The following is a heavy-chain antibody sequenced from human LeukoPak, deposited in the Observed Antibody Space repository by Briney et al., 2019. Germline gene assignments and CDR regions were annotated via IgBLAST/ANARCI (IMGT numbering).Heavy chain of an antibody. CDR1: GFTFSSYG. CDR2: IWYDGSNK. J-gene: IGHJ4*02. Sequence: GGSLRLSCAASGFTFSSYGMHWVRQAPGKGLEWVAVIWYDGSNKYYADSVKGRFTISRDNSKNTLYLQMNSLRAEDTAVYYCAKDWGSGWYHFDYWGQGTLVTVSS. CDR3: AKDWGSGWYHFDY. D-gene: IGHD6-19*01. V-gene: IGHV3-33*06.